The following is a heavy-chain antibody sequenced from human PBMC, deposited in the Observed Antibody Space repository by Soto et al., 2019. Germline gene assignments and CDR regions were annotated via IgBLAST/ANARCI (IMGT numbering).Heavy chain of an antibody. D-gene: IGHD3-22*01. CDR1: GFTFSDYY. Sequence: PGGSLRLSCATSGFTFSDYYMSWIRQAPGKGLEWVSYISNSGSIIYYADSVKGRFTISRDNAKNSLYLQLNSLRAEDTAVYYCARDLGYYASDGYFDYWGQGTPVTVS. V-gene: IGHV3-11*01. CDR3: ARDLGYYASDGYFDY. J-gene: IGHJ4*02. CDR2: ISNSGSII.